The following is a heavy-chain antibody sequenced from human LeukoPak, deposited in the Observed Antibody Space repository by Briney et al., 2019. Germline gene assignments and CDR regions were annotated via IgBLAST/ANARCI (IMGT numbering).Heavy chain of an antibody. CDR1: GFTFSSYW. V-gene: IGHV3-7*01. CDR2: IKQDGSEK. CDR3: ARDLISPTVTTGYYFDY. J-gene: IGHJ4*02. D-gene: IGHD4-17*01. Sequence: GGPLRLSCAASGFTFSSYWMSWVRKAPGKRLEKIANIKQDGSEKCYVDSVKGRFTISRDNAKNSLYLQMNSLRAEDTAVYYCARDLISPTVTTGYYFDYWGQGTLVTVSS.